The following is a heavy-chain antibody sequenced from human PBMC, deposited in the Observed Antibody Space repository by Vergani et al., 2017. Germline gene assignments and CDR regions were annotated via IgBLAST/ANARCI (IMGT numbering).Heavy chain of an antibody. V-gene: IGHV2-5*01. CDR1: GFSLSTSGVG. CDR2: IYWNDDK. D-gene: IGHD4-17*01. Sequence: QITLKESGPTLVKPTQTLTLTCTFSGFSLSTSGVGVGWIRQPPGKALEWLALIYWNDDKRYSPSLKSRLTITKDTSKNQVVLTMTNMDPVDTTTYYCAHGRPDCGDYDFLGSFDIWGQGTMVTVSS. J-gene: IGHJ3*02. CDR3: AHGRPDCGDYDFLGSFDI.